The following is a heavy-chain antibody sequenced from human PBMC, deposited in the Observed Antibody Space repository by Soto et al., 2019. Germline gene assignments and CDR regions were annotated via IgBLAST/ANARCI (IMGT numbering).Heavy chain of an antibody. D-gene: IGHD2-15*01. CDR2: IIPILGIA. CDR3: SKGLLGYCSAGSGYDTDY. Sequence: QVQLVQSGAEVKKPGSSVKVSCKASGGTFSSYTISWVRQAPGQGLEWIGRIIPILGIANHAHKFQDRVTITPDKSTSTAYMELSSLRSEDTAVYYGSKGLLGYCSAGSGYDTDYWGQGTLVTVSS. J-gene: IGHJ4*02. CDR1: GGTFSSYT. V-gene: IGHV1-69*02.